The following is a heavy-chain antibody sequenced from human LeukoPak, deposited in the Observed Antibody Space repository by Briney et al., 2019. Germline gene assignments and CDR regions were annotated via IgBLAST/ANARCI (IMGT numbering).Heavy chain of an antibody. CDR3: ARFLGWPYYYGMDV. J-gene: IGHJ6*02. D-gene: IGHD6-19*01. V-gene: IGHV4-34*01. Sequence: GSLRLSCAASGFTFNYAWMSWVRQVPGKGLEWIGEINHSGSTNYNPSLKSRVTISVDTSKNQLSLKLSSVTAADTAVYYCARFLGWPYYYGMDVWGQGTTVTVSS. CDR1: GFTFNYAW. CDR2: INHSGST.